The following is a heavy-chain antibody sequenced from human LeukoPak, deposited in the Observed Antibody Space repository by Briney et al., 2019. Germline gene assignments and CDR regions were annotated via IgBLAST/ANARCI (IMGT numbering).Heavy chain of an antibody. CDR3: ARGHYSSLVY. V-gene: IGHV4-34*01. CDR1: GGSSSCYY. D-gene: IGHD6-6*01. Sequence: IPSETLSLTCAVYGGSSSCYYWSWIRQPPGKGLEWIGEINHSGSTNYNPSLKSRVTISVDTSKNQFSLKLSSVTAADTAVYYCARGHYSSLVYWGQGTLVTVSS. CDR2: INHSGST. J-gene: IGHJ4*02.